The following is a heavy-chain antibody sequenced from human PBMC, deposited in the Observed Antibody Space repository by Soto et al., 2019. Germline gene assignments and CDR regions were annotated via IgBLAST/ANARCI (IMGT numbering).Heavy chain of an antibody. CDR2: IYSGGST. CDR3: VGATDGSAFDI. V-gene: IGHV3-53*01. J-gene: IGHJ3*02. CDR1: GFTVSSNY. Sequence: GGFLRLSCAASGFTVSSNYMSWVRQAPGKGLEWVSVIYSGGSTYYADSVKGRFTISRDNSKNTLYLQMNSLRAEDTAVYYCVGATDGSAFDIWGQGTMVTVSS.